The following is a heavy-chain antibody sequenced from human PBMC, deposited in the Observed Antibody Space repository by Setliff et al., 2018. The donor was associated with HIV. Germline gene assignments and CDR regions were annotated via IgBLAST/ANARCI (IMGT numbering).Heavy chain of an antibody. D-gene: IGHD5-18*01. Sequence: GGSLRLSCAASEFIFSSYRRSWVRQAPGKGLEWVVYIKQDGGEKFYDDSLKGRFTISRDNAQNSLSLQMDNLRAEDTAVYYCARVQNEYIYGYNNYYYMDVWGKGTTVTVSS. V-gene: IGHV3-7*03. CDR2: IKQDGGEK. CDR3: ARVQNEYIYGYNNYYYMDV. CDR1: EFIFSSYR. J-gene: IGHJ6*03.